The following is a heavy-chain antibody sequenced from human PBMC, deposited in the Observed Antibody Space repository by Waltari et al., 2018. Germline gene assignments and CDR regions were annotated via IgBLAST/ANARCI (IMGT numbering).Heavy chain of an antibody. CDR3: AGRITMVRNAFDI. J-gene: IGHJ3*02. Sequence: EVQLVETGGGLIQPGGSLRLSCAASGFTVSSHYMSWVRQAPGKGLEWVSVIYSGGSTYYADSVKGRFTISRDNSKNTLYLQMNSLRAEDTAVYYCAGRITMVRNAFDIWGQGTMVTVSS. CDR2: IYSGGST. V-gene: IGHV3-53*02. CDR1: GFTVSSHY. D-gene: IGHD3-10*01.